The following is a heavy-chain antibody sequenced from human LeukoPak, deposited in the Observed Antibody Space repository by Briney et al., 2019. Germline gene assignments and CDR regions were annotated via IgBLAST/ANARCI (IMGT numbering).Heavy chain of an antibody. CDR1: GGSVSGYY. CDR3: ARRRNWLDP. J-gene: IGHJ5*02. CDR2: IYYSET. Sequence: SETLSLTCTVSGGSVSGYYWTWVRQPPGKGLEWIGYIYYSETNYNPSLKSRVNISLDPSKNQLSLKLTSVTAADTAVYYCARRRNWLDPWGQGTLVTVSS. V-gene: IGHV4-59*08.